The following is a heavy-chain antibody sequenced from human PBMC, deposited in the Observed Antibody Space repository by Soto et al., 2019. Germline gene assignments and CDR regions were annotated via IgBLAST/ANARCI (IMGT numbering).Heavy chain of an antibody. V-gene: IGHV1-2*02. J-gene: IGHJ5*02. D-gene: IGHD6-13*01. CDR3: ASLDPQQLVFSGWFDP. CDR2: INPNSGGT. Sequence: GASVKVSCKASGYTFTGYYMHWVRQAPGQGLEWMGWINPNSGGTNYAQKFQGRVTMTRDTSISTAYMELSRLRSNDTAVYYCASLDPQQLVFSGWFDPWGQGTLVTVSS. CDR1: GYTFTGYY.